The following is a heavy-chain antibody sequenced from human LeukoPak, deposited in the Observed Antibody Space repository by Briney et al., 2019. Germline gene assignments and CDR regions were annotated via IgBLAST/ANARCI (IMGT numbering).Heavy chain of an antibody. Sequence: SETLSLTCTVSGGSISSSSYYWGRIRQPPGKGLEWIGSIYYSGSTYYNPSLKSRVTISVDTSKNQFSLKLSSVTAADTAVYYCARDGKLNYYGSGSPEGNWFDPWGQGTLVTVSS. J-gene: IGHJ5*02. V-gene: IGHV4-39*07. CDR3: ARDGKLNYYGSGSPEGNWFDP. CDR2: IYYSGST. CDR1: GGSISSSSYY. D-gene: IGHD3-10*01.